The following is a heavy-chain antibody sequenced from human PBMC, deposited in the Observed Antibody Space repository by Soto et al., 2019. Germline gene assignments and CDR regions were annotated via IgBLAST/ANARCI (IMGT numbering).Heavy chain of an antibody. CDR1: GFSLSTTGVG. CDR3: VQSRCGGDCLQSYSSHSYYGLDV. J-gene: IGHJ6*02. V-gene: IGHV2-5*02. CDR2: IYWDDDK. Sequence: QITLKESGPTLVKPTQTLTLTCSFSGFSLSTTGVGVGWIRQPPGKALEWLALIYWDDDKRYNPSLNSRLTSTKDTSKNQAVLAMTTMDPVDTATYYCVQSRCGGDCLQSYSSHSYYGLDVWGQGTTVTVSS. D-gene: IGHD2-21*02.